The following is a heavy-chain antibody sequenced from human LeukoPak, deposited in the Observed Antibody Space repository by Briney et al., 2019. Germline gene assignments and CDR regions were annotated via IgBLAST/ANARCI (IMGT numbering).Heavy chain of an antibody. J-gene: IGHJ4*02. CDR1: GGSISSGSYY. D-gene: IGHD4-17*01. CDR3: ARDGPGTTVTIVDY. V-gene: IGHV4-61*02. CDR2: IYTSGNT. Sequence: KPSQTLSLTCTVSGGSISSGSYYWSWIRQPAGKGLEWIGRIYTSGNTNYNPSLKSRVTISVDTSKNQFSLKLTSVTAADTAVYYCARDGPGTTVTIVDYWGQGTLVTVSS.